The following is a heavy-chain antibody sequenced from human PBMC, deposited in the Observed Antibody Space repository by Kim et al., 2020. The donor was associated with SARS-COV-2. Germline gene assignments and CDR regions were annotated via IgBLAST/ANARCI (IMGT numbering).Heavy chain of an antibody. V-gene: IGHV1-2*02. J-gene: IGHJ4*02. CDR3: ARKGGGSYFPYYFDY. D-gene: IGHD1-26*01. Sequence: QKFQGRVTMTRDTSISTAYMELSRLRSDDTAVYYCARKGGGSYFPYYFDYWGQGTLVTVSS.